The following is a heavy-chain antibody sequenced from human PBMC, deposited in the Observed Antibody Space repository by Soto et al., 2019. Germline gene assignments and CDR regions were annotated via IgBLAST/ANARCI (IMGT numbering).Heavy chain of an antibody. D-gene: IGHD2-15*01. CDR1: GCTFSGYD. CDR3: ARAYTGRLPRRADYYYPLDV. J-gene: IGHJ6*02. V-gene: IGHV3-13*05. CDR2: IDAASTP. Sequence: WGSLRLSCTASGCTFSGYDMHWGRKAAGKGLEGVSTIDAASTPYYTASVKGRFTTSRENARNSMLLRMNSATAGDTADYYCARAYTGRLPRRADYYYPLDVWGQGTQVTVSS.